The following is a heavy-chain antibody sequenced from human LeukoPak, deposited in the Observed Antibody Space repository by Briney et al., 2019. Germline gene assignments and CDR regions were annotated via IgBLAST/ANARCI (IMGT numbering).Heavy chain of an antibody. CDR3: ARGPTVVTPFDY. CDR1: GGAFSSYA. J-gene: IGHJ4*02. CDR2: IIPILGIA. V-gene: IGHV1-69*04. Sequence: SVKVSCKASGGAFSSYAISWVRQAPGQGLEWTGRIIPILGIANYAQKFQGRVTITADKSTSTAYMELSSLRSEDTAVYYCARGPTVVTPFDYWGQGTLVTVSS. D-gene: IGHD4-23*01.